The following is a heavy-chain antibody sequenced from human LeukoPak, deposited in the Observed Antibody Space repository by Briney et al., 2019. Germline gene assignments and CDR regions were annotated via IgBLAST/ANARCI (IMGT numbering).Heavy chain of an antibody. CDR2: IYYSGST. V-gene: IGHV4-61*08. D-gene: IGHD5-12*01. J-gene: IGHJ4*02. Sequence: SETLSLTCTVSGGSISSGGYYWSWIRQPPGKGLEWIGYIYYSGSTNYNPSLKSRVTISVDTSKNQFSLKLSSVTAADTAVYYCARARNNGYDQRYYFDYWGQGTLVTVSS. CDR3: ARARNNGYDQRYYFDY. CDR1: GGSISSGGYY.